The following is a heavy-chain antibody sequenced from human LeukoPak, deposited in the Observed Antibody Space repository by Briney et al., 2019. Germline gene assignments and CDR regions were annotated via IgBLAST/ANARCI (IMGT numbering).Heavy chain of an antibody. D-gene: IGHD3-22*01. J-gene: IGHJ3*02. CDR3: ASSGYYYDAFDI. Sequence: GGSLRLSRAASGFTFSSYAMSWVRQAPGKGLEWVSAISGSGGSTYYADSVKGRFTISRDNSKNTLYLQMNSLRAEDTAVYYCASSGYYYDAFDIWGQGTMVTVSS. CDR2: ISGSGGST. CDR1: GFTFSSYA. V-gene: IGHV3-23*01.